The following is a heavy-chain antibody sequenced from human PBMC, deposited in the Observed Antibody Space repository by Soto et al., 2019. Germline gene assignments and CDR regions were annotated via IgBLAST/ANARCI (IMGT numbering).Heavy chain of an antibody. Sequence: PGGSLRLSCAASGFTFSSYGMHWVRQAPGKGLEWVAVIWYDGSNKYYADSVKGRFTISRDNSKNTLYLQMNSLRAEDTAVYYCAREPPYPSYCSSTSGSGDYFDYCGQVTFVTVSS. D-gene: IGHD2-2*01. CDR3: AREPPYPSYCSSTSGSGDYFDY. CDR1: GFTFSSYG. CDR2: IWYDGSNK. J-gene: IGHJ4*02. V-gene: IGHV3-33*01.